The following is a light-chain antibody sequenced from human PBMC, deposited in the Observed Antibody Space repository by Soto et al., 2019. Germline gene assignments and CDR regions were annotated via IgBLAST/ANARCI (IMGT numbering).Light chain of an antibody. Sequence: DIQMTQSPSSVSASLGDTVTITCRASQDINVYLNWYQQKPWEVPKLLIYSGSTLHSGVPSRFTGSGSEIDFTLTVRSLQPEDFATYYCQHAYVAPYSFGQGTKVDI. CDR2: SGS. J-gene: IGKJ2*03. CDR3: QHAYVAPYS. CDR1: QDINVY. V-gene: IGKV1-39*01.